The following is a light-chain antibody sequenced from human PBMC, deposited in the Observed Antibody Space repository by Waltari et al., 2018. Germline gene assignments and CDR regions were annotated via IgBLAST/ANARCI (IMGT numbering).Light chain of an antibody. V-gene: IGKV3-15*01. CDR2: GAS. Sequence: EIVMTQSPDPLSVSPGDRATLSCRASQSVSSYLAWYQQKSGQTPRLLIYGASTRAAGVPARFSGSGSGTEFTLTISSLQSEDFAVYYCQQYNQWPPLTFGGGTKVEIK. CDR1: QSVSSY. CDR3: QQYNQWPPLT. J-gene: IGKJ4*01.